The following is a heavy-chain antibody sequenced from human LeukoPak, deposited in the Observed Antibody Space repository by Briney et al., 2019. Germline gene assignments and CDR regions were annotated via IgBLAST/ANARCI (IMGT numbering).Heavy chain of an antibody. CDR3: ARVGLGVGSGRKASGFDP. D-gene: IGHD3-10*01. J-gene: IGHJ5*02. CDR2: IKEDGSEK. CDR1: GFTFSRYW. Sequence: GGSLRLSCAASGFTFSRYWMTWVRQAPGKGLEWVANIKEDGSEKYYVDSVKGRFTISRDNAKNSLYLQMNSLRAEDTAVYYCARVGLGVGSGRKASGFDPWGQGTLVTVSS. V-gene: IGHV3-7*01.